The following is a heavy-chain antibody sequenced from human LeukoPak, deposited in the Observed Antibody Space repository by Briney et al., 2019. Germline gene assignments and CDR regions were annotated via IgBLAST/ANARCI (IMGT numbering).Heavy chain of an antibody. V-gene: IGHV1-2*02. Sequence: GASVKVSCKASGGTFSSYAISWVRQAPGQGLEWMGWINPNSGGTNYAQKFQGRVTMTRDTSISTAYMELSRLRSDDTAVYYCARESTLSFLYDYWGQGTLVTVSS. CDR2: INPNSGGT. J-gene: IGHJ4*02. D-gene: IGHD2-15*01. CDR1: GGTFSSYA. CDR3: ARESTLSFLYDY.